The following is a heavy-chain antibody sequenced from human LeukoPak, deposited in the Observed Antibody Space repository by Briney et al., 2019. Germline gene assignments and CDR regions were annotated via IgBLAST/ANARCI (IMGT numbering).Heavy chain of an antibody. CDR3: AREWESNDAFDI. CDR1: GGSISSGSYY. J-gene: IGHJ3*02. Sequence: SETLSLTCSVSGGSISSGSYYWNWIRQPAGKGLEWIGLIYTSGSTNYNPSLKSRVTISVDTSKNQFSLNLSSVTAADTAVYYCAREWESNDAFDIWGQGTMVTVSS. V-gene: IGHV4-61*02. D-gene: IGHD1-26*01. CDR2: IYTSGST.